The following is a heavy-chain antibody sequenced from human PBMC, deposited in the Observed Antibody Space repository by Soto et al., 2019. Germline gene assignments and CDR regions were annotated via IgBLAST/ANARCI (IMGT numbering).Heavy chain of an antibody. V-gene: IGHV3-7*01. J-gene: IGHJ3*01. Sequence: GGSLRLSCTASGFTFSSFYMTWVRQAPGKGLEWVANINQDGSEKYYVGSVRGRFTISRDNAKNSVYLQMNSLRAEDTAVYYCARDGPRRDAFDVWGQGTMVTVSS. CDR3: ARDGPRRDAFDV. CDR2: INQDGSEK. D-gene: IGHD1-1*01. CDR1: GFTFSSFY.